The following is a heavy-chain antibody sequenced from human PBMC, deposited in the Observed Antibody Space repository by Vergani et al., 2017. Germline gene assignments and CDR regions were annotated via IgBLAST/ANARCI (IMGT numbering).Heavy chain of an antibody. CDR3: ARDVGDGYNYVRLVYGMDV. Sequence: EVQLLESGGGLVQPGGSLRLSCAASGFTFSSYSMNWVRQAPGKGLEWVSSISSSSSYIYYADSVKGRFTISRDNAKNSLYLQMNSLRAEDTAVYYCARDVGDGYNYVRLVYGMDVWGKGTTVTVSS. D-gene: IGHD5-24*01. CDR2: ISSSSSYI. V-gene: IGHV3-21*01. CDR1: GFTFSSYS. J-gene: IGHJ6*04.